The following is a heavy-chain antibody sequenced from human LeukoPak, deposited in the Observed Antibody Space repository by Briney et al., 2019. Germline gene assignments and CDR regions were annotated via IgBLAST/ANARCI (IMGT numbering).Heavy chain of an antibody. CDR2: INPNSGGT. J-gene: IGHJ6*03. D-gene: IGHD1-7*01. CDR3: ARTGTTYYYYYYMDV. Sequence: AASVTVSFKASGYTFTVYYMHWVRQAPGQGLEWMGWINPNSGGTNYAQKFQGRVTMTRDTSISTAYMELSRLRSDDTAAYYCARTGTTYYYYYYMDVWGKGTTVTVSS. CDR1: GYTFTVYY. V-gene: IGHV1-2*02.